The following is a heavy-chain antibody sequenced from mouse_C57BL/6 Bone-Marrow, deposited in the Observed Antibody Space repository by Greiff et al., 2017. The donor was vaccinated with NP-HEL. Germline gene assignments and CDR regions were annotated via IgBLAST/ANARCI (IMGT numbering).Heavy chain of an antibody. Sequence: VQLQQSGAELVKPGASVKLSCKASGYTFTEYTIHWVKQRSGQGLEWIGWFYPGSGSIKYNEKFKDKATLTADESSSTVYMELSRLTSEDSAVYFCARHGYYYGSSYAVLYFDYWGQGTTLTVSS. CDR2: FYPGSGSI. D-gene: IGHD1-1*01. CDR3: ARHGYYYGSSYAVLYFDY. V-gene: IGHV1-62-2*01. CDR1: GYTFTEYT. J-gene: IGHJ2*01.